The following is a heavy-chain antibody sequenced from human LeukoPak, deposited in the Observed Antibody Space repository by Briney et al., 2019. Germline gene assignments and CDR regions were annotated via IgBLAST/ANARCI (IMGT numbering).Heavy chain of an antibody. CDR1: GYSISSGYY. J-gene: IGHJ4*02. CDR2: IYHSGST. CDR3: ARDMGYGDYVRLGDY. Sequence: SETLSLTCAVSGYSISSGYYWGWIRQPPGKGLEWIGSIYHSGSTYYNPSLKSRVTISVDRSKNQFSLKVNSVTAADTAVYYCARDMGYGDYVRLGDYWGQGTLVTVSS. D-gene: IGHD4-17*01. V-gene: IGHV4-38-2*02.